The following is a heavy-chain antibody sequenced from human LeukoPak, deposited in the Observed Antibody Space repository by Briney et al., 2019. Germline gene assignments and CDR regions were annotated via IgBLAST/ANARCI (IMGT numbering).Heavy chain of an antibody. V-gene: IGHV1-2*02. J-gene: IGHJ5*02. D-gene: IGHD4-23*01. CDR3: ARGRVVRDWFDP. CDR1: GYTFTGYY. CDR2: INPNSGGA. Sequence: GASVKVSCKASGYTFTGYYMHWVRQAPGQGLEWMGWINPNSGGANYAQKFQGRVTMTRDMSTSTVYMELSSLRSEDTAVYYCARGRVVRDWFDPWGQGTLVTVSS.